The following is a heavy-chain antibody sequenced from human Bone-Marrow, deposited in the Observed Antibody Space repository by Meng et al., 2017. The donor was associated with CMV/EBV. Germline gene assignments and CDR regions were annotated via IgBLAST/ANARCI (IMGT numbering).Heavy chain of an antibody. V-gene: IGHV3-23*01. Sequence: ETLSLTCAASGFTVSSNYMSWVRQAPGKGLEWVSAISGSGGSTYYADSVKGRFTISRDNSMNTLYLQMNSLRAEDTAVYYCAKDGATLLEWLPDWGQGTLVTVSS. CDR3: AKDGATLLEWLPD. CDR1: GFTVSSNY. D-gene: IGHD3-3*01. CDR2: ISGSGGST. J-gene: IGHJ4*02.